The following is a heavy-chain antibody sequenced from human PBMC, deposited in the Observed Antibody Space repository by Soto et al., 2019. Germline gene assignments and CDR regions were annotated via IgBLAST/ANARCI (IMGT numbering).Heavy chain of an antibody. J-gene: IGHJ4*02. D-gene: IGHD6-19*01. V-gene: IGHV3-23*01. CDR3: AKDQRGTVADNFDY. CDR1: GFTFSSYA. CDR2: ISGSGDRT. Sequence: EVQLLESGGGLVQPGGSLRLSCAASGFTFSSYAMTWVRQAPGKGLEGVSAISGSGDRTYYADSVKGRFTISRDNSRNTLYLQMNGLRAEDTAVYYCAKDQRGTVADNFDYWGKGTLVTVSS.